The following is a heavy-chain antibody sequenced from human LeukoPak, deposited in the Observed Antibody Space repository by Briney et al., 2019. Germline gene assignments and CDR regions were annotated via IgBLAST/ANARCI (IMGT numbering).Heavy chain of an antibody. V-gene: IGHV1-2*02. D-gene: IGHD6-13*01. J-gene: IGHJ5*02. CDR3: AREAYSSSWYGGWFDP. CDR1: GYTFTGYY. CDR2: INPNSGGT. Sequence: ASVKVSCKASGYTFTGYYMHWVRQAPGQGLEWMGWINPNSGGTNYAQKFQGRVTTTRDTSISTAYMELSRLRSDDTAVYYCAREAYSSSWYGGWFDPWGQGTLVTVSS.